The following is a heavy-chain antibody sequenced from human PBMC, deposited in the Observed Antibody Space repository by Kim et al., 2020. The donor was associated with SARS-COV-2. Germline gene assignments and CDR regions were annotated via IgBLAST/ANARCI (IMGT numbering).Heavy chain of an antibody. D-gene: IGHD3-9*01. CDR2: IWYDGSNK. Sequence: GGSLRLSCAASGFTFSSYGMHWVGQAPGKGLEWVAVIWYDGSNKYYADSVKGRFTISRDNSKNTLYLQMNSLRAEDTAVYYGAKDYYDILTGQYYYYGMDVWGQGTTVTVSS. CDR3: AKDYYDILTGQYYYYGMDV. CDR1: GFTFSSYG. J-gene: IGHJ6*02. V-gene: IGHV3-33*06.